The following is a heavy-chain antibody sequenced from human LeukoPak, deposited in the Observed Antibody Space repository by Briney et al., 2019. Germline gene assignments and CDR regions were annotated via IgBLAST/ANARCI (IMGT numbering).Heavy chain of an antibody. V-gene: IGHV3-11*01. J-gene: IGHJ4*02. CDR3: AKDLALYTGPYSGAYYSPIDY. CDR1: GFTFSDYY. Sequence: KPGGSLRLSCAASGFTFSDYYMSWIRQAPGKGLEWISYISSRGSTIYYADSVKGRFTISRDNAKSSLYLQIYSLRAEDTAVYYCAKDLALYTGPYSGAYYSPIDYWGQGTLVTVSS. CDR2: ISSRGSTI. D-gene: IGHD1-26*01.